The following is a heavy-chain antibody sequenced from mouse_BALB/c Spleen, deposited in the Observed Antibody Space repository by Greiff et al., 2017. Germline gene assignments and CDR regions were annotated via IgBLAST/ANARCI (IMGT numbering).Heavy chain of an antibody. V-gene: IGHV5-9-3*01. Sequence: EVKLMESGGGLVKPGGSLKLSCAASGFTFSSYAMSWVRQTPEKRLEWVATISSGGSYTYYPDSVKGRFTISRDNAKNTLYLQMSSLRSEDTAMYYCARHSLYVAMDYWGQGTSVTVSS. D-gene: IGHD1-1*01. CDR1: GFTFSSYA. J-gene: IGHJ4*01. CDR2: ISSGGSYT. CDR3: ARHSLYVAMDY.